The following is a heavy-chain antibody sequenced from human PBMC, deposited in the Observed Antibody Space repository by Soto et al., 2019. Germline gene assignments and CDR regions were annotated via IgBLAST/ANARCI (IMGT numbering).Heavy chain of an antibody. J-gene: IGHJ6*02. CDR3: AREGVRGMDV. CDR2: IVVGSGNT. Sequence: SVKVSCKASGFTFTSSAVQCVRQARGQRLEWIGWIVVGSGNTNYAQKFQGRVTMTRNTSISTAYMKLSSLRSEDTAVYYCAREGVRGMDVWGQGTTVTVSS. CDR1: GFTFTSSA. D-gene: IGHD3-16*01. V-gene: IGHV1-58*01.